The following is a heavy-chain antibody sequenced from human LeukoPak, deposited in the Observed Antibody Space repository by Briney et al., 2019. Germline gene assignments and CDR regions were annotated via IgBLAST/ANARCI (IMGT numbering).Heavy chain of an antibody. D-gene: IGHD3-10*01. CDR3: ARYYSDAFDV. Sequence: GGSLRLSCAASGFTFSDYYMTWIRQAPGQGLEWLSYISSTTGRIIYYADSVKGRFTISRDNTKNSLFLQMVSLRVEDTAVYYCARYYSDAFDVWGQGTVVTVSS. CDR1: GFTFSDYY. CDR2: ISSTTGRII. J-gene: IGHJ3*01. V-gene: IGHV3-11*04.